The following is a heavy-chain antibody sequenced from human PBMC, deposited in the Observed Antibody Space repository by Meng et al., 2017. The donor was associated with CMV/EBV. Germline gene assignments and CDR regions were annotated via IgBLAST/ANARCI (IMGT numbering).Heavy chain of an antibody. Sequence: GSLRLSCTVSGGSISSYYWSWIWQPPGKGLEWIGSIYHSGSTYYNPSLKSRVTISVDTSKNQFSLKLSSVTAADTAVYYCARETNPYYDFWSGYSGVDAFDIWGQGTMVTVSS. CDR2: IYHSGST. D-gene: IGHD3-3*01. J-gene: IGHJ3*02. CDR1: GGSISSYY. CDR3: ARETNPYYDFWSGYSGVDAFDI. V-gene: IGHV4-38-2*02.